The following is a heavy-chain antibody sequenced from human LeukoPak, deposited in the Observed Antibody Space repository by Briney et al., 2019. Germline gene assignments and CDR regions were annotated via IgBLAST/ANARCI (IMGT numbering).Heavy chain of an antibody. D-gene: IGHD6-19*01. J-gene: IGHJ4*02. Sequence: PGGSLRLSCAASGFTFSSYSMNWVRQAPGKGLEWVSYISSSGSTIYYADSVKGRFTISRDNSKNTLYLQMNSLRAEDTAVYYCAKDLRGVAGPYWGQGTLVTVSS. CDR1: GFTFSSYS. V-gene: IGHV3-48*01. CDR2: ISSSGSTI. CDR3: AKDLRGVAGPY.